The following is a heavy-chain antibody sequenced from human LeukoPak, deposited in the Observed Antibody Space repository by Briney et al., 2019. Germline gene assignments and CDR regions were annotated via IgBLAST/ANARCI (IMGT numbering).Heavy chain of an antibody. CDR3: ARDIKFYGDLTYFDY. D-gene: IGHD4-17*01. V-gene: IGHV3-30-3*01. CDR1: GFTFSSYA. Sequence: GRSLRLSCAASGFTFSSYAMHWVRQAPGKGLEWVAVISYDGSNKYYADSVKGRFTISRDNSKNTLYLQMNSLRAEDTAVYYCARDIKFYGDLTYFDYWGQGTLVTVSS. J-gene: IGHJ4*02. CDR2: ISYDGSNK.